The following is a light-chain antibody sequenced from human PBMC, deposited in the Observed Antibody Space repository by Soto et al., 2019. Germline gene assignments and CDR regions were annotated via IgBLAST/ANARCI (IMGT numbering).Light chain of an antibody. J-gene: IGKJ2*01. CDR1: QTISRY. CDR3: QQSYITPYT. V-gene: IGKV1-39*01. Sequence: DIQMTQSPSTLSASVGDKVTITCRASQTISRYLNWFQQKPGKAPKLLISASSLQDGVPSRFSDSGSGTDFTLTISSLPPEDFATYFCQQSYITPYTFGQGTKREI. CDR2: AS.